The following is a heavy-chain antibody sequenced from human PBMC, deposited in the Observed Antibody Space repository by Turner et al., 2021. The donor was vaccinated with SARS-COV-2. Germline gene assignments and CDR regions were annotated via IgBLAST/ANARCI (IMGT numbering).Heavy chain of an antibody. J-gene: IGHJ4*02. CDR1: EFIFEDYA. CDR3: VRGFDS. V-gene: IGHV3-9*01. CDR2: IRWNGDII. Sequence: EVQLVESGGGLVQPGRSLRLSCAASEFIFEDYAMHWVRQAPGKGLEWVSGIRWNGDIIAYADSVGGRFTISRSNAGNSLYLRMNSLRVDDTAMYYCVRGFDSWGQGTLVTVSS. D-gene: IGHD3-10*01.